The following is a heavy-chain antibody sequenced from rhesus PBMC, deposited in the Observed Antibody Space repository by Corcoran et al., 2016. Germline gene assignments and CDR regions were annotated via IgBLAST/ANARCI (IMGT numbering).Heavy chain of an antibody. J-gene: IGHJ4*01. CDR2: LSSGGSI. Sequence: EVQLVESGGGLAKPGGSLRLSCAASGFTFSSYAMHWVRQAPGKGREWVSALSSGGSIYSADSVNGRFTISRDNSKNTLSLQMNSLRAEDTAVYYCASPGYSGYSYLDYWGQGVLVTVSS. CDR1: GFTFSSYA. D-gene: IGHD5-30*01. V-gene: IGHV3-103*01. CDR3: ASPGYSGYSYLDY.